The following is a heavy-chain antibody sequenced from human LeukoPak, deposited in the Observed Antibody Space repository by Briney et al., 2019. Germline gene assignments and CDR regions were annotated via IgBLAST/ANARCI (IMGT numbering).Heavy chain of an antibody. CDR1: GYSFTSYW. CDR3: AIHPQWLDPYFDY. V-gene: IGHV5-51*01. D-gene: IGHD6-19*01. Sequence: GESLKISCKGSGYSFTSYWIGCVRQMPGKGLEGVGIIYPGDSDTRYSPSFQGQVTISADKSISTAYLQWSSLKASDTAMYYCAIHPQWLDPYFDYWGQGTLVTVSS. CDR2: IYPGDSDT. J-gene: IGHJ4*02.